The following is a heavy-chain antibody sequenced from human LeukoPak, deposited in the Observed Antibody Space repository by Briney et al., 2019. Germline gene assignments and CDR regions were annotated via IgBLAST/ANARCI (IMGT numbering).Heavy chain of an antibody. Sequence: SQTLSLTCATSGDSVSTTTSIWNWIRQSPSRGLEWLGRTYYRSKWNYDYADSVKSRIAISPDTSENQFSLQLQFVTPEDSAVYYCARRRHANNGVDVWGQGTTVTVSS. CDR3: ARRRHANNGVDV. V-gene: IGHV6-1*01. J-gene: IGHJ6*02. CDR2: TYYRSKWNY. CDR1: GDSVSTTTSI.